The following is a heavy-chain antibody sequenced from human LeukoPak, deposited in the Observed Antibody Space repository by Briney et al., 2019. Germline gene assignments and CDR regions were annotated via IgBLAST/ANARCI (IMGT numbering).Heavy chain of an antibody. J-gene: IGHJ5*02. CDR3: ARAGRVGYYYGSGTFSWFDP. V-gene: IGHV3-48*03. Sequence: GGSLRLSCAASGFTFSSYEMNWVRQAPGKGLEWVSHISSSGSTIYYADSVKGRFTISRDNAKNSLYLQMNSLRAEDTAVYYCARAGRVGYYYGSGTFSWFDPWGQGTLVTVSS. D-gene: IGHD3-10*01. CDR2: ISSSGSTI. CDR1: GFTFSSYE.